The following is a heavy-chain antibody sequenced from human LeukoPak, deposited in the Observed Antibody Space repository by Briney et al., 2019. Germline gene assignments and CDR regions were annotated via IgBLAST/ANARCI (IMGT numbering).Heavy chain of an antibody. V-gene: IGHV3-23*01. CDR2: ISGSGDAT. J-gene: IGHJ6*03. Sequence: PGGSLRLSCAASGFTFSNYDMTWVRQAPGRGLEWVSGISGSGDATYSADSVKGRFTISRDNSKNILYLQMNSLRAEDTAVYYCARSRDCSSTSCHYYYYYYYMDVWGKGTTVTVSS. CDR3: ARSRDCSSTSCHYYYYYYYMDV. D-gene: IGHD2-2*01. CDR1: GFTFSNYD.